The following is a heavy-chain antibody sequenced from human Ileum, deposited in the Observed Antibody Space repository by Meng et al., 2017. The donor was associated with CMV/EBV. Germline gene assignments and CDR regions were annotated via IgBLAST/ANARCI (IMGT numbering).Heavy chain of an antibody. J-gene: IGHJ3*02. CDR2: INHSGST. CDR3: ARDTYYYDSSGPDSFDI. Sequence: SGSLSLTCAVYGGSFSGYYWSWMRQPPGKGLEWIGEINHSGSTNYNPSLKSRVTISVDTSKNQFSLKLSSVTAADTAVYYCARDTYYYDSSGPDSFDIWGEGTMVTVSS. V-gene: IGHV4-34*01. D-gene: IGHD3-22*01. CDR1: GGSFSGYY.